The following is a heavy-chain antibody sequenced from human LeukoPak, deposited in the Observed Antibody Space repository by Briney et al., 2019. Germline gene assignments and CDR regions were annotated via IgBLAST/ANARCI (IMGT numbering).Heavy chain of an antibody. CDR3: AKDLGWIQFGY. J-gene: IGHJ4*02. D-gene: IGHD5-18*01. Sequence: TGGSLRLSCAASGFTFSAYEMNWVRQPPGKGLEWVSGVSPNGETAYYADSVKGRFTISRDNSKNTVYLQVRSLRAEDTAVYYCAKDLGWIQFGYWGQGTLVTVSS. CDR1: GFTFSAYE. CDR2: VSPNGETA. V-gene: IGHV3-23*01.